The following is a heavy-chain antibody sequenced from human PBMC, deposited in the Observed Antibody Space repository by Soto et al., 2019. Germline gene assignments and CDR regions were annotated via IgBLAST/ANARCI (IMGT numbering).Heavy chain of an antibody. CDR1: GYTFTGYY. CDR3: ARGAREGGSSWFDY. D-gene: IGHD6-13*01. J-gene: IGHJ4*02. CDR2: INPNSGGT. V-gene: IGHV1-2*02. Sequence: ASVKVSCKASGYTFTGYYMHWVRQAPGQGLEWMGWINPNSGGTNYAQKFQGRVTMTRDTSISTAYMELSRLRSDDTAVYYGARGAREGGSSWFDYWGQGTLVTVSS.